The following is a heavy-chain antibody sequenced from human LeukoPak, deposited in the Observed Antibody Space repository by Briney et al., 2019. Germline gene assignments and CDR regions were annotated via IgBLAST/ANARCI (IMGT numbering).Heavy chain of an antibody. J-gene: IGHJ4*02. CDR1: GFTFSSYW. V-gene: IGHV3-7*05. CDR3: ARDKAYGDSEDF. D-gene: IGHD4-17*01. CDR2: INQDGGEK. Sequence: GGSLRLSCAASGFTFSSYWMSWVRQAPGKGLEWVANINQDGGEKYYVDSVKGRFTISRDNAKNSLYLQMNSLRAEDTAVYYCARDKAYGDSEDFWGQGTLVTVSS.